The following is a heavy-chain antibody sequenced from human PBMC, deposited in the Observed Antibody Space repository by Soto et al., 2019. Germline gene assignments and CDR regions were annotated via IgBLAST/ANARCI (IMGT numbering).Heavy chain of an antibody. Sequence: EVQLVESGGGLVQPGGSLRLSCAASGLSVSSKSMSWVRQPPGKGLEWVSVIYSGGNTYYSDSVKGRFTISRDNSKNTLSLQMNSLRAEDSAVYYCARGGSVDAFDVWGQGTLVNVSS. J-gene: IGHJ3*01. CDR2: IYSGGNT. CDR1: GLSVSSKS. CDR3: ARGGSVDAFDV. V-gene: IGHV3-66*01. D-gene: IGHD6-19*01.